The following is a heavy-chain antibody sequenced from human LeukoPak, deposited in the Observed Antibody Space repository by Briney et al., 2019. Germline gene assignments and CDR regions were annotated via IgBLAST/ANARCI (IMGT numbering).Heavy chain of an antibody. Sequence: ASVKVSCKASGYTFTSYYMHWVRQAPGQGLEWMGIINPSGGSTSYAQKFQGRVTMTRGTSTSTVYMELSSLRSEDTAVYYCARCGQIYDFWSGYGDYWGQGTLVTVSS. J-gene: IGHJ4*02. CDR2: INPSGGST. CDR3: ARCGQIYDFWSGYGDY. V-gene: IGHV1-46*01. D-gene: IGHD3-3*01. CDR1: GYTFTSYY.